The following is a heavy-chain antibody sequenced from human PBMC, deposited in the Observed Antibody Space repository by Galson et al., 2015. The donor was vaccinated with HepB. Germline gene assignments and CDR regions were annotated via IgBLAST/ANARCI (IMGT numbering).Heavy chain of an antibody. CDR3: ARDHWAWGITMVRGVLFDL. D-gene: IGHD3-10*01. CDR2: ISSSSSYI. J-gene: IGHJ2*01. Sequence: SLRLSCAASGFTFSSYSMNWVRQAPGKGLEWVSSISSSSSYIYYADSVKGRFTISRDNAKNSLYLQMNSLRAEDTAVYYCARDHWAWGITMVRGVLFDLWGRGTLVTV. CDR1: GFTFSSYS. V-gene: IGHV3-21*01.